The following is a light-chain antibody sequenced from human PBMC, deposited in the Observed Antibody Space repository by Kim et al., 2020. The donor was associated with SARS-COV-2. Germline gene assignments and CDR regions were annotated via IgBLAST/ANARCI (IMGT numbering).Light chain of an antibody. Sequence: TLSLTTGESATLSCRASQTVSSYLAWYQQKPGQAPRLLIYDASVRATGIPARFSGSGSGTDFTLTISRLEPEDSAVYYCQHRTNWLFGQGTKLEI. CDR2: DAS. CDR1: QTVSSY. V-gene: IGKV3-11*01. CDR3: QHRTNWL. J-gene: IGKJ2*01.